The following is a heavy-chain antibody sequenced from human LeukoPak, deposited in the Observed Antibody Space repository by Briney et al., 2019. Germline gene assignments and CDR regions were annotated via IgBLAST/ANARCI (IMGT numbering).Heavy chain of an antibody. CDR1: GGSISSGSYY. Sequence: SQTLSLTCTVSGGSISSGSYYWSWIRQPAGKGLEWIGRIYTSGSTNYNPSLKSRVTISVDTSKNQFSLKLSSVTAADTAVYYCARLPRETGEGLDYWGQGTLVTVSS. V-gene: IGHV4-61*02. J-gene: IGHJ4*02. CDR3: ARLPRETGEGLDY. CDR2: IYTSGST. D-gene: IGHD7-27*01.